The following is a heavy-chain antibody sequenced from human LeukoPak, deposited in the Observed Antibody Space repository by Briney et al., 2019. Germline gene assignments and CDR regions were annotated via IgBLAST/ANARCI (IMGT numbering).Heavy chain of an antibody. D-gene: IGHD5-18*01. CDR1: GFTFSSYG. V-gene: IGHV3-33*06. CDR2: IWYDGSNK. Sequence: GRSLRLSCAASGFTFSSYGRTWVRQAPGKGLEWVAGIWYDGSNKYYADSVKGRFTISRDNSKNTLYLQMNSLRAEDTAVYYCAKGAVDTAMVTFDSWGQGTLVTVSS. J-gene: IGHJ4*02. CDR3: AKGAVDTAMVTFDS.